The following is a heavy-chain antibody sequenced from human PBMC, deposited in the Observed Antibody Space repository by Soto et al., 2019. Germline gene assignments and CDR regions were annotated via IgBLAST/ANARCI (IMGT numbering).Heavy chain of an antibody. Sequence: VPLLESGGGLVQPGGSLRLSCTASGFTFTHYAMSWVRRAPGKGLEWVSAISASDYSTYYADSVKGRFTISRDNAKNTPYLQMNSLRAEDTAVYYCAKEEAVRGASFDSWGQGTLVTVSS. V-gene: IGHV3-23*01. CDR1: GFTFTHYA. CDR3: AKEEAVRGASFDS. D-gene: IGHD3-10*01. CDR2: ISASDYST. J-gene: IGHJ4*02.